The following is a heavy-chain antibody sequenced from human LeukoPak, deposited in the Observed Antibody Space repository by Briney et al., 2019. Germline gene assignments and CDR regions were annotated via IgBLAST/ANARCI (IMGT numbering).Heavy chain of an antibody. D-gene: IGHD6-13*01. CDR3: ARRVAAAGRFLSPISYYYYGMDV. J-gene: IGHJ6*02. CDR1: GYTFTSYD. CDR2: MNPNSGNT. Sequence: GASVKVSCKASGYTFTSYDINWVRQATGQGLEWMGWMNPNSGNTGYAQKFQGRVTMTRNTSISTAYMELSSLRSEDTAVYYCARRVAAAGRFLSPISYYYYGMDVWGQGTTVTVSS. V-gene: IGHV1-8*01.